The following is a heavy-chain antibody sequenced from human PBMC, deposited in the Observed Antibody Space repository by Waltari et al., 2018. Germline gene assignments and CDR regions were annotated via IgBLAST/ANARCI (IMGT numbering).Heavy chain of an antibody. CDR3: AREEKSSSSGSNWFDP. CDR1: GYTFTGYY. CDR2: INPNRGGT. D-gene: IGHD6-6*01. J-gene: IGHJ5*02. Sequence: QVQLVQSGAEVKKPGASVKVSCKASGYTFTGYYMHWVRQAPGQGLEWMGRINPNRGGTNYAQKFQGRVTMARDTSISTAYMELSRLRSDDTAVYYGAREEKSSSSGSNWFDPWGQGTLVTVSS. V-gene: IGHV1-2*06.